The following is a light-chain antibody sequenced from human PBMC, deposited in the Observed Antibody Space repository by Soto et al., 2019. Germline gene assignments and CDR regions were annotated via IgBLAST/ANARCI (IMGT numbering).Light chain of an antibody. Sequence: DIQMTQSPSSLSASVGDRVTITCRASQDIRNDLGWYQQKPGKAPKLLIYKASNLESGVPSRFSGSGSGTEFTLTISSLQPDEFATYYCQQYNPYSPYTFGQGTRLEIK. J-gene: IGKJ2*01. V-gene: IGKV1-5*03. CDR2: KAS. CDR1: QDIRND. CDR3: QQYNPYSPYT.